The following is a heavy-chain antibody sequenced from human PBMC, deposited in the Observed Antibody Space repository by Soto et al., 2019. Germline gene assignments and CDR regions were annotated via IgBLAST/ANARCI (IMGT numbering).Heavy chain of an antibody. CDR2: VSRAGTYT. D-gene: IGHD3-16*01. CDR3: VTYTVTEDLGES. J-gene: IGHJ5*02. V-gene: IGHV3-23*01. Sequence: EVQLLESGGDVVRPGVSLRLSCATSGFTFISYAMGWVRQAPGKGLEWVAGVSRAGTYTFYSDSVGGRFSISRDHSRDIVDLYMQALRGDDTAVYFCVTYTVTEDLGESWGQGTLVSVSS. CDR1: GFTFISYA.